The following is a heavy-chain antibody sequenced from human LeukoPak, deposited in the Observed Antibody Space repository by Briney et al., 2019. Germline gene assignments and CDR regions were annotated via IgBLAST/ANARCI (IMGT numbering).Heavy chain of an antibody. V-gene: IGHV3-21*01. CDR1: GFTFSSYS. Sequence: GGSLRLSCAASGFTFSSYSMNWVRQAPGKGLEWVSSISSSSSYIYYADSVKGRFTISRDNAKNSLYLQMNSLKAEDTAVYYCAREMGSYGDFDYWGQGTLVTVSS. CDR3: AREMGSYGDFDY. CDR2: ISSSSSYI. J-gene: IGHJ4*02. D-gene: IGHD5-18*01.